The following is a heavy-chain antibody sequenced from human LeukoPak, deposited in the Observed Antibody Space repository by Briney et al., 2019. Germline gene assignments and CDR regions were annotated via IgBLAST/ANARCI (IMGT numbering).Heavy chain of an antibody. Sequence: PSETLSLTCPVSGGSMTYGSYYWSWIRQPAGKGLEWIGRIYISGSTNYNPSLESRVTISVDLSKNQFSLKLSSVTAADTAVYYCARQIIKLRPAWFDPWGQGTLVTVSS. V-gene: IGHV4-61*02. CDR3: ARQIIKLRPAWFDP. J-gene: IGHJ5*02. CDR2: IYISGST. CDR1: GGSMTYGSYY. D-gene: IGHD3-10*01.